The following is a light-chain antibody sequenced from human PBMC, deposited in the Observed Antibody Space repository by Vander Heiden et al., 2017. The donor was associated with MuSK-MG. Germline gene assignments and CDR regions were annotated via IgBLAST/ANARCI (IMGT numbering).Light chain of an antibody. CDR1: QGISHY. CDR3: QQFGNVPYT. Sequence: DIQMTQSPSSLSASVGDRVTITCQASQGISHYLNWYQQKPGKAPKLLIFDASELETGVPPRFSGRGSGTDFTFTISSLQPEDIATYFCQQFGNVPYTFGQGTKLEL. J-gene: IGKJ2*01. CDR2: DAS. V-gene: IGKV1-33*01.